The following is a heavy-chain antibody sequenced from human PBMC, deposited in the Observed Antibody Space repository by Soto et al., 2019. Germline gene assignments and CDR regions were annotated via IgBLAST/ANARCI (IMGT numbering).Heavy chain of an antibody. CDR1: GFTFSNAW. Sequence: GGSLRLSCAASGFTFSNAWMNWVRQAPGKGLEWVGRIKSKTDGGTTDYAAPVKGRFTISRDDSKNTLYLQMNSLKTEDTAVYYCTTVGLGSSGWRDYYGMDVWGQGTTVTVSS. D-gene: IGHD6-19*01. V-gene: IGHV3-15*07. J-gene: IGHJ6*02. CDR2: IKSKTDGGTT. CDR3: TTVGLGSSGWRDYYGMDV.